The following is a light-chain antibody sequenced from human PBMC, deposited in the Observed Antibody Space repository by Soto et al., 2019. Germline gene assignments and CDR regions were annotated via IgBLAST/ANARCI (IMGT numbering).Light chain of an antibody. CDR3: SSYTSSSTLWV. CDR2: EVS. J-gene: IGLJ3*02. V-gene: IGLV2-14*01. CDR1: SSDVGGYNA. Sequence: QSALTQPASVSGSPGQSITISCTGTSSDVGGYNAVSWYQQHPGKASKLMISEVSNRPSGVSNRFSGSKSGNTASLTISGLQAEDEADYYCSSYTSSSTLWVFGGGTKLTVL.